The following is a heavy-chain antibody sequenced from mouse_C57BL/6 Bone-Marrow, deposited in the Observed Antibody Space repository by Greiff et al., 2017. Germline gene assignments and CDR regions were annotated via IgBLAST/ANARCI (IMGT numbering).Heavy chain of an antibody. V-gene: IGHV1-72*01. J-gene: IGHJ4*01. D-gene: IGHD1-2*01. Sequence: QVQLKQSGPELVKPGASVKISCKASGYTFTSYWMHWVKQRPGRGLEWIGRIYPNSGGTTYNEKFKSKATLPVDKHSSTAYMQLSSLTSEDSAVYYCARSKLRRAMDYWGQGTSVTVAS. CDR2: IYPNSGGT. CDR1: GYTFTSYW. CDR3: ARSKLRRAMDY.